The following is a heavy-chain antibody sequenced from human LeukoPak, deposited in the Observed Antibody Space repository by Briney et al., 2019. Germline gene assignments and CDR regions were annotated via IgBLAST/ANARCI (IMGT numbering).Heavy chain of an antibody. Sequence: SETLSLTCAVYGGSFSGYYWSWIRQPPGKRLEWIGEINHSGSTNYNPSLKSRVTISVDTSKNQFSLKLSSVTAADTAVYYCARGRGCLEWLMFRGSGSYLAHYFDYWGQGTLVTLSS. J-gene: IGHJ4*02. D-gene: IGHD3-10*01. CDR2: INHSGST. V-gene: IGHV4-34*01. CDR1: GGSFSGYY. CDR3: ARGRGCLEWLMFRGSGSYLAHYFDY.